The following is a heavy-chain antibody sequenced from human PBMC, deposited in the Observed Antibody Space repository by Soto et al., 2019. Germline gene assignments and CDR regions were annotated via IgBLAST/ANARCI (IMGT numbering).Heavy chain of an antibody. J-gene: IGHJ5*02. Sequence: SETLSLTCTVSGYSISTGYYWAWVRQSPGKGLEWIGSIYHSGSTYHNPSLENRVTISVDPSKNQFSLKLRSVTAADTAVYYCVRGGFITTFITSVFDLWGQGTLVTVSS. CDR3: VRGGFITTFITSVFDL. D-gene: IGHD3-3*01. CDR1: GYSISTGYY. V-gene: IGHV4-38-2*02. CDR2: IYHSGST.